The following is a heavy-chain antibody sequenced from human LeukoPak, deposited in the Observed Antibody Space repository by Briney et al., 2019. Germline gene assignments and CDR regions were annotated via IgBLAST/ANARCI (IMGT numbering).Heavy chain of an antibody. Sequence: GSLRLSCAASGFTFSDYYMSWFRQPPGKGLEWIGSMYYSGSTYYNPSLKSRVSISVDTSKKQFSLKVSSVTAADTAVYYCARRREDLDAFDMWGQGTMVTVSS. CDR1: GFTFSDYY. D-gene: IGHD1-26*01. CDR3: ARRREDLDAFDM. J-gene: IGHJ3*02. V-gene: IGHV4-38-2*01. CDR2: MYYSGST.